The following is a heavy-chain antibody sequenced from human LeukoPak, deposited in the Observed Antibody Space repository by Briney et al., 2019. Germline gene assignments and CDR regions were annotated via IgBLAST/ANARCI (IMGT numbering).Heavy chain of an antibody. CDR3: ARRPLLGYCSGGSCYQHAFDY. CDR2: INHSGST. V-gene: IGHV4-34*01. D-gene: IGHD2-15*01. J-gene: IGHJ4*02. Sequence: SETLSLTCAVYGGSFSGYYWSWIRQPPGKGLEWIGEINHSGSTNYNPSLKSRVTISVDTSKNQFSLKLSSVTAADTAVYYCARRPLLGYCSGGSCYQHAFDYWGQGTLVTVSS. CDR1: GGSFSGYY.